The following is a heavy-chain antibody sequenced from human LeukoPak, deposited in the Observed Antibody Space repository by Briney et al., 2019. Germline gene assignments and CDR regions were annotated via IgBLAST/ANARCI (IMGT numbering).Heavy chain of an antibody. J-gene: IGHJ5*02. CDR3: ATDGPWTVAAPSSWFDP. CDR1: GYTLTELS. Sequence: ASVKVSCKVSGYTLTELSMHWVRQAPGKGLEWMGGFDPEDGETIYAQKFQGRVTMTEDTSTDTAYMELSSLRSEDTAVYYCATDGPWTVAAPSSWFDPWGQGTLVTVSS. CDR2: FDPEDGET. D-gene: IGHD2-15*01. V-gene: IGHV1-24*01.